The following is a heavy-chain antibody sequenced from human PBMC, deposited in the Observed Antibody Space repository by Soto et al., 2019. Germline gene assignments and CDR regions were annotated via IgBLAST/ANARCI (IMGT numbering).Heavy chain of an antibody. CDR1: GGSISSGDYY. D-gene: IGHD6-6*01. J-gene: IGHJ4*02. V-gene: IGHV4-30-4*01. CDR3: ARGAYSSSSSYFDY. CDR2: IYYSGST. Sequence: PSETLSLTCTVSGGSISSGDYYWSWIRQPPGKGLEWIGYIYYSGSTYYNPSLKSRVTISVDTSKNQFSLKLSSVTAADTAVYYCARGAYSSSSSYFDYWGQGTLVTVSS.